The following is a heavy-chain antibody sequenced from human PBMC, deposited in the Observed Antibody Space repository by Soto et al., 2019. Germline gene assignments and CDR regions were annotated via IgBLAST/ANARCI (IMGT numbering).Heavy chain of an antibody. CDR2: INPSGGST. J-gene: IGHJ4*02. Sequence: ASVKVSCKASGYTFTSYYMHWVRQAPGQGLEWMGIINPSGGSTSYAQKFQGRVTMTRDTSTSTVYMELRSLRSDDTAVYYCARSIGLGYCSGGSCYLHADYWGQGTLVTVSS. V-gene: IGHV1-46*01. CDR1: GYTFTSYY. CDR3: ARSIGLGYCSGGSCYLHADY. D-gene: IGHD2-15*01.